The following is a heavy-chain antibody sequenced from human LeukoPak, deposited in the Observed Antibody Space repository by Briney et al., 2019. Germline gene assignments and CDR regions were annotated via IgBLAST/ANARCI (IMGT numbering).Heavy chain of an antibody. Sequence: ASVTVSCKASGYTFTGYYMHWVRQAPGQGLEWMGRINPNNGATNYAQKFQGRVTITGDTSISTAYMELSSLRSDDTAVYYCTRESGSYHGNDYWGQGTLVTVSS. CDR3: TRESGSYHGNDY. V-gene: IGHV1-2*06. CDR2: INPNNGAT. J-gene: IGHJ4*02. D-gene: IGHD1-26*01. CDR1: GYTFTGYY.